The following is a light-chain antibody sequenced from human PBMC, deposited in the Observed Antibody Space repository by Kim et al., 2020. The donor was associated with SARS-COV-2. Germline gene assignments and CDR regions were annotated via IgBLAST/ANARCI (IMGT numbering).Light chain of an antibody. J-gene: IGLJ3*02. V-gene: IGLV4-60*03. CDR1: SGHTAYI. CDR2: LEGSGDY. CDR3: ETWDSYTRV. Sequence: SSVKITCTLSSGHTAYIGTWQQQQPGKAPRYLMKLEGSGDYTEGSGVSDRFSGSSSGPDRYLTISCVQSEDEADYYCETWDSYTRVFGGGTQLTVL.